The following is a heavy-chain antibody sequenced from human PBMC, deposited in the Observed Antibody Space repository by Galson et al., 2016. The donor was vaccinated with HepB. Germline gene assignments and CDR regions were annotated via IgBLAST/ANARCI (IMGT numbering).Heavy chain of an antibody. Sequence: QSGAEVKKPGESLRISCKGSGYSFTTYWISWVRQMPGKGLEWMGKIDPVDSHTNYSPSFQGHVTISADKSISTAYLQWSSLKASDTAMYYCARQRATVVTRDFDYGGQGTLVTVSS. CDR3: ARQRATVVTRDFDY. CDR2: IDPVDSHT. CDR1: GYSFTTYW. D-gene: IGHD4-23*01. J-gene: IGHJ4*02. V-gene: IGHV5-10-1*01.